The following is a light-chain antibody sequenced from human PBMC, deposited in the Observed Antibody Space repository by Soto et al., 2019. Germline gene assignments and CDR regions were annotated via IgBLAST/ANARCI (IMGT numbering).Light chain of an antibody. CDR1: SSNIGSNN. J-gene: IGLJ3*02. CDR3: ASWDDSLNGRL. CDR2: SNN. Sequence: QSVLTQPPSVSGTPGQRVIISCYGTSSNIGSNNVNWYQQLPGTAPKLLIHSNNQRPSGVPDRFSGSRSGTSASLAIGGLQSEDEADYYCASWDDSLNGRLFGGGTKLTVL. V-gene: IGLV1-44*01.